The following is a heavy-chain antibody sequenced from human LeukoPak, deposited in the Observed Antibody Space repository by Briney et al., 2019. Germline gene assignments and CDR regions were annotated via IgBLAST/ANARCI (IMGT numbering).Heavy chain of an antibody. D-gene: IGHD3-9*01. V-gene: IGHV3-48*03. CDR2: ISSSGSTV. Sequence: GGSLRLSCAASGFRFSTFEMNWVRQAPGKGLEWISYISSSGSTVHCADSVKGRFTVSRDNAQNSLFLQMNGLRDEDTAIYYCAREYYGLLTGYYLDHWGQGTLVTVSS. CDR3: AREYYGLLTGYYLDH. CDR1: GFRFSTFE. J-gene: IGHJ4*02.